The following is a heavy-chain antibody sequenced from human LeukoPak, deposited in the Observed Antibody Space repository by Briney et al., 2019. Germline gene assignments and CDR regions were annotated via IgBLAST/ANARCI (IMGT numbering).Heavy chain of an antibody. CDR1: GFTLSAYG. CDR2: ISGGGGST. V-gene: IGHV3-23*01. Sequence: GGSLRLSCAASGFTLSAYGMHWVRQAPGKGLEWGSGISGGGGSTYYADSVKGRFTISRDNSKNTLYLQMNSLRAEDTAVYYCEKGSDYDPPYYYYYMDVWGKGTTVTISS. CDR3: EKGSDYDPPYYYYYMDV. J-gene: IGHJ6*03. D-gene: IGHD5-12*01.